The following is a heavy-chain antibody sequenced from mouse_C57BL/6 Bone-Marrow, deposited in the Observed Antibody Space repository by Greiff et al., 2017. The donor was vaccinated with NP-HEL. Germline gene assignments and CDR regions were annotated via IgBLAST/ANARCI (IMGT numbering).Heavy chain of an antibody. J-gene: IGHJ3*01. CDR3: TTGRFAY. V-gene: IGHV14-4*01. Sequence: VQLQQSGAELVRPGASVKLSCTASGFNIKDDYMHWVKQRPEQGLEWIGWIDPENGDTEYATKFQGKATITADTSSNTAYLQLSSLTSEDTAVYYCTTGRFAYWGQGTLVTVSA. CDR2: IDPENGDT. CDR1: GFNIKDDY.